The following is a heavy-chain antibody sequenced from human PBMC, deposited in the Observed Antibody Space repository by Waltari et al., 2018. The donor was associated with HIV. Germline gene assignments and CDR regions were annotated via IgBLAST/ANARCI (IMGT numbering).Heavy chain of an antibody. CDR2: TRSKANSYTT. CDR3: TRVSAQGGDYYPDY. CDR1: GFTASDPY. D-gene: IGHD2-21*01. Sequence: EVQLVESGGGLVQPGGSLRLSCAASGFTASDPYMNWVRPAPGKGLEWVGRTRSKANSYTTEYVASVKGRFTISSDESNNSVFLQLNSLKTEDTAVYFCTRVSAQGGDYYPDYWGQGSLVTVSS. J-gene: IGHJ4*02. V-gene: IGHV3-72*01.